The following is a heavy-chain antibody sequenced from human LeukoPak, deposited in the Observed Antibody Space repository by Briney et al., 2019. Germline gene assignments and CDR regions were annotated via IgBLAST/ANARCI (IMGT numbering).Heavy chain of an antibody. Sequence: PGGSLRLSCAASGFIVSSNYMSWVRQAPGKGLEWVSAIFSGGNTNYADSVKGRFTISRDIAKNTLYLQMNSLRAEDTGVYYCAKDHYWSIDYWGRGTLVTVSS. D-gene: IGHD3-3*01. CDR1: GFIVSSNY. V-gene: IGHV3-53*01. J-gene: IGHJ4*02. CDR2: IFSGGNT. CDR3: AKDHYWSIDY.